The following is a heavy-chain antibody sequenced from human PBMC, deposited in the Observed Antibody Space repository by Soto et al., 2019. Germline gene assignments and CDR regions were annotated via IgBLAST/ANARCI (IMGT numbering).Heavy chain of an antibody. CDR3: ARDNDRPQLGGNYYYILDV. CDR1: GGTLRNSA. V-gene: IGHV1-69*12. Sequence: QVQLEQSGAEVKKPWSSVKVSCKASGGTLRNSAISWVRQAPGQGLEWMGGIMPIFRTPDYAQKFQGRVTITADESTSTAYMELSGLRSDDTAVYFCARDNDRPQLGGNYYYILDVWGHGTTVTVSS. J-gene: IGHJ6*02. CDR2: IMPIFRTP. D-gene: IGHD1-1*01.